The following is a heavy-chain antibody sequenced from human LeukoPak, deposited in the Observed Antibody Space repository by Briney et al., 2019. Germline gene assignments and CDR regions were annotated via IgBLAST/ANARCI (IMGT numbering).Heavy chain of an antibody. Sequence: GASMKLSCKASGFTFTGYYIHWVRQAPGQGLEWMGWINPNSGGTNYAQKFQGRVTMTRDTSISTAYMELSRLRSDDTAEYYCARALYYDSSGYYSSSYYYFQHWGQGTLVTVSS. CDR1: GFTFTGYY. J-gene: IGHJ1*01. CDR3: ARALYYDSSGYYSSSYYYFQH. D-gene: IGHD3-22*01. CDR2: INPNSGGT. V-gene: IGHV1-2*02.